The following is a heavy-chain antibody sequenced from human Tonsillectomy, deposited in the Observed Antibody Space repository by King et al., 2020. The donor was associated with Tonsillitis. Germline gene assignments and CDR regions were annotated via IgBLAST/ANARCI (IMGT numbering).Heavy chain of an antibody. CDR1: GGSISTYH. V-gene: IGHV4-59*08. D-gene: IGHD4-17*01. CDR3: ARGETYGDILFDC. J-gene: IGHJ4*02. Sequence: LQLQESGPGLVKPSETLSLTCTVSGGSISTYHWSWIRQPPGKGLEWIGYIYYSGSTNYNPSFKSRVTMSVDTSKNQFSLKLNSVTAADTAVYYCARGETYGDILFDCWGQGTLVTVSS. CDR2: IYYSGST.